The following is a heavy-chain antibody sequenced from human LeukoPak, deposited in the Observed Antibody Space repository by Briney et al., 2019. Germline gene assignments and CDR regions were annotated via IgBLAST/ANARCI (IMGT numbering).Heavy chain of an antibody. CDR1: GRSIISYY. V-gene: IGHV4-59*01. CDR3: ARTLFSSGYAA. D-gene: IGHD3-22*01. Sequence: SQTPSLTCTVSGRSIISYYYSWIRHPPGKGLDWIGSIHYSGSINYNPSLKSRVTISLDTSKNQISLEVSSVTAADTAVYHCARTLFSSGYAAWGQGTLVTVSS. CDR2: IHYSGSI. J-gene: IGHJ5*02.